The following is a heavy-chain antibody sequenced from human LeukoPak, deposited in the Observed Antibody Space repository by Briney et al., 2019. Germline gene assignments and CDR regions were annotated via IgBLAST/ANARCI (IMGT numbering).Heavy chain of an antibody. Sequence: GASVKVSCKASGYTFTSYAMNWVRQAPGQGLEWMGWINTNTGNPTYAQGFTGRFVFSLDTSVSTAYLQISSLKAEDTAVYYCARMAISSWHADAFDIWGQGTMVTVSS. V-gene: IGHV7-4-1*02. CDR2: INTNTGNP. CDR3: ARMAISSWHADAFDI. J-gene: IGHJ3*02. D-gene: IGHD6-13*01. CDR1: GYTFTSYA.